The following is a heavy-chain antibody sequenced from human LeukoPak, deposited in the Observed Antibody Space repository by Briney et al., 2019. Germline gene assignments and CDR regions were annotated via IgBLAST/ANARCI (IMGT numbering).Heavy chain of an antibody. Sequence: ASVKVSCKASGYTFTSYGISWVRQAPGQGLEWMGWINPHSGGTNYAQKFQGGVTMTRDTSITTAYMELSSLRSDDTAVCYCARDVGEYCSSTNCYASHYWGQGTLVTVSS. CDR2: INPHSGGT. V-gene: IGHV1-2*02. D-gene: IGHD2-2*01. CDR1: GYTFTSYG. CDR3: ARDVGEYCSSTNCYASHY. J-gene: IGHJ4*02.